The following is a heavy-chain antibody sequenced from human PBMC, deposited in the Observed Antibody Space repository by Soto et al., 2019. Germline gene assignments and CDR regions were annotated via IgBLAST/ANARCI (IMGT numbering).Heavy chain of an antibody. CDR1: GYTFTSYG. J-gene: IGHJ6*03. CDR2: ISAYNGNT. CDR3: ARGVIVPGRGYYYYYYMDV. V-gene: IGHV1-18*01. D-gene: IGHD2-21*01. Sequence: QVQLVQSGAEVKKPGASVKVSCKASGYTFTSYGISWVRQAPGQGLEWMGWISAYNGNTNYAQKRQGRVTMTTDTSTSTAYMELRSLRSDDTAVYYCARGVIVPGRGYYYYYYMDVWGKGTTVTVSS.